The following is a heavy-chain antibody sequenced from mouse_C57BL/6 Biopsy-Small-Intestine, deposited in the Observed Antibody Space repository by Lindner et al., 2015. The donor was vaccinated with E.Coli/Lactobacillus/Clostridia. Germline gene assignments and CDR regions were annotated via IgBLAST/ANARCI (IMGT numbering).Heavy chain of an antibody. CDR2: IRSKSNNYAT. CDR3: VRPSYYSNPEGFAY. Sequence: VQLQESGGGLVQPKGSLKLSCAASGFSFNTYAMNWVRQAPGKGLEWVARIRSKSNNYATYYADSVKDRFTISRDGSESMLYLQMNNLKTEDTAMYYCVRPSYYSNPEGFAYWGQGTLVTVSA. V-gene: IGHV10-1*01. J-gene: IGHJ3*01. CDR1: GFSFNTYA. D-gene: IGHD2-5*01.